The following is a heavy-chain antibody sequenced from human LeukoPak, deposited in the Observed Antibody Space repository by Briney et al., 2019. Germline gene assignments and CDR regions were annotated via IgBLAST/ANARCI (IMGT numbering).Heavy chain of an antibody. Sequence: GGSLRLSCAASGFTFSSFAMSWVRQAPGRGLEWVSAISGAGGNTYYSDSVKGRFTISRDNSKNTLHLQMNSLRAEDTAVYYCARSLAQCGGDCYSNWGYWGQGTLVTVSP. J-gene: IGHJ4*02. D-gene: IGHD2-21*02. CDR3: ARSLAQCGGDCYSNWGY. CDR1: GFTFSSFA. V-gene: IGHV3-23*01. CDR2: ISGAGGNT.